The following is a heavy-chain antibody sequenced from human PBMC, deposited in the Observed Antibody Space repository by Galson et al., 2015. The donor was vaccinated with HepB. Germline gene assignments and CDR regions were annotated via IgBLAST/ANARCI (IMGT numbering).Heavy chain of an antibody. Sequence: SLRLSCAASGFTFNNYNMNWVRQAPGRGLEWVANIKQDGSEKYYVDSVEGRFTVSRDNAKKTLYLDMNALSVEDTAVYYCARGWDTDVTSNFDYWGQGALVTVSS. CDR1: GFTFNNYN. CDR3: ARGWDTDVTSNFDY. D-gene: IGHD5-18*01. CDR2: IKQDGSEK. V-gene: IGHV3-7*03. J-gene: IGHJ4*02.